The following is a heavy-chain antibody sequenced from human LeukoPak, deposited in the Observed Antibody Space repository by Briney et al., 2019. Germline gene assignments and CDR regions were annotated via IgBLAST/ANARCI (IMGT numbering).Heavy chain of an antibody. J-gene: IGHJ4*02. V-gene: IGHV3-7*01. CDR3: ARVKTDRGCSGGACSSGDLFDF. Sequence: PGGSLRVSCAASGFTFSNYWMSWVRQAPGKGLEWVANIKQDGSEKCYVDSVKGRFTISRDNAKNSLYLQMNSLRAEDTALYYCARVKTDRGCSGGACSSGDLFDFWGQGIVVTVSS. CDR2: IKQDGSEK. D-gene: IGHD2-8*02. CDR1: GFTFSNYW.